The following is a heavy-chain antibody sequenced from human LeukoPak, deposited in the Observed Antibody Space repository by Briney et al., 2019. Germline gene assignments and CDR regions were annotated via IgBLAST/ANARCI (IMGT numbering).Heavy chain of an antibody. J-gene: IGHJ4*02. CDR3: TRRLMTTVNDY. CDR2: IRSKANNHAT. V-gene: IGHV3-73*01. Sequence: GGSLRLSCAGSGFTFSGSAMHWVRQSPGKGLEWVGRIRSKANNHATAYAASVRGRFTISRDDSENTAYLQMNSLKTEDTAIYYCTRRLMTTVNDYWGQGTLVTVSS. D-gene: IGHD4-17*01. CDR1: GFTFSGSA.